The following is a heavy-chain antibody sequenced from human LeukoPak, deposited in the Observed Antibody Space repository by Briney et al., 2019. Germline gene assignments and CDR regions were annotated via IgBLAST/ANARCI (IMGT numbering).Heavy chain of an antibody. J-gene: IGHJ3*02. D-gene: IGHD6-6*01. CDR1: GFTFDDYT. CDR3: ARKVGSSSSRDAFDI. CDR2: ISWDGGST. V-gene: IGHV3-43*01. Sequence: GGSLRLSCAASGFTFDDYTMHWVRQAPGKGLEWVPLISWDGGSTYYADSVKGRFTISRDNAKNSLYLQMNSLRAEDTAVYYCARKVGSSSSRDAFDIWGQGTMVTVSS.